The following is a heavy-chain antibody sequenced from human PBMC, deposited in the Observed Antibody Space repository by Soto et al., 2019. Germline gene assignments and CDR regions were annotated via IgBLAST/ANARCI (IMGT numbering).Heavy chain of an antibody. CDR2: INHRGST. V-gene: IGHV4-34*01. CDR3: ASYPPVLAAAGTNWFDP. D-gene: IGHD6-13*01. Sequence: SETLSLTCAVYGGSFSGYYWSWIRQPPGKGREWIGEINHRGSTNYNPSLKSRVTISVDTSKNQFSLKLSSVTAADTAVYYCASYPPVLAAAGTNWFDPWGQGTLVTVSS. CDR1: GGSFSGYY. J-gene: IGHJ5*02.